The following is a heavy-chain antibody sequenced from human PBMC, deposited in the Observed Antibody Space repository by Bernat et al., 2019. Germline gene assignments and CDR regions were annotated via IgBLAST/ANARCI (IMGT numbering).Heavy chain of an antibody. V-gene: IGHV6-1*01. CDR3: ARDPYDFWSGYQQQLVRGYFDY. CDR1: GDSVSSNSAA. CDR2: TYYRSKWYN. Sequence: QVQLQQSGPGLVKPSQTLSLTCAISGDSVSSNSAAWNWIRQSPSRGLEWLGRTYYRSKWYNDYAVSVKSRITINPDTSKNQFSLQLNSVTPEDTAVYYCARDPYDFWSGYQQQLVRGYFDYWGQGTLV. D-gene: IGHD3-3*01. J-gene: IGHJ4*02.